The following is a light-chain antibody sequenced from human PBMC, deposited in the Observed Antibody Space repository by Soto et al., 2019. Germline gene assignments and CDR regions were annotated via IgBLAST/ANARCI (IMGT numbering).Light chain of an antibody. J-gene: IGLJ2*01. Sequence: QSALTQPRSVSGSPGQSVTISCTGTSSDVGGYNYVSWYQHHPGKAPKLMIYDVSKRPSGVPDRFSGSKSGITASLTISGLQAEDEADYYCCSYAGTYTFVLFGGGTKLTAL. CDR2: DVS. V-gene: IGLV2-11*01. CDR3: CSYAGTYTFVL. CDR1: SSDVGGYNY.